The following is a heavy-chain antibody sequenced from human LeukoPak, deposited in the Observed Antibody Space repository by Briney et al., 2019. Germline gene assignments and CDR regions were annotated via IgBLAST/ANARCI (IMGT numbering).Heavy chain of an antibody. CDR2: IYYSGST. CDR3: ARNMRPGYYYYMDV. D-gene: IGHD1-14*01. J-gene: IGHJ6*03. CDR1: GGSISSSSYY. V-gene: IGHV4-39*07. Sequence: SETLSLTCTVSGGSISSSSYYWGWIRQPPGKGLGWIGSIYYSGSTYYNPSLKSRVTISVDTSKNQFSLKLSSVTAADTAVYYCARNMRPGYYYYMDVWGKGTTVTVSS.